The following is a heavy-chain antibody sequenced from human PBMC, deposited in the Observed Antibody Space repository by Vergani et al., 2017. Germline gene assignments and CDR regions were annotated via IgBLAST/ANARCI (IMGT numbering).Heavy chain of an antibody. CDR2: INHSGST. CDR1: GFTFSDYY. V-gene: IGHV4-34*01. CDR3: ARADQSNRNIVATLPGHYFDY. Sequence: QVQLVESGGGLVKPGGSLRLSCAASGFTFSDYYMSWIRQAPGKGLEWIGEINHSGSTNYNPSLKSRVTISVDTSKNQFSLKLSSVTAADTAVYYCARADQSNRNIVATLPGHYFDYWGQGTLVTVSS. J-gene: IGHJ4*02. D-gene: IGHD5-12*01.